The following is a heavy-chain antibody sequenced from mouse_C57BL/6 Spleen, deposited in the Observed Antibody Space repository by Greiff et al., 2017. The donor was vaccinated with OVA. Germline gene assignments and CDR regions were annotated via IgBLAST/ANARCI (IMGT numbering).Heavy chain of an antibody. CDR3: TTYGSSWYFDV. V-gene: IGHV14-4*01. CDR2: IDPENGDT. Sequence: EVQLQQSGAELVRPGASVKLSCTASGFNITDDYMHWVKQRPEQGLEWIGWIDPENGDTEYASKFQGKATITADTSSNTAYLQLSSLTSEDTAVYYCTTYGSSWYFDVWGTGTTVTVSS. CDR1: GFNITDDY. J-gene: IGHJ1*03. D-gene: IGHD1-1*01.